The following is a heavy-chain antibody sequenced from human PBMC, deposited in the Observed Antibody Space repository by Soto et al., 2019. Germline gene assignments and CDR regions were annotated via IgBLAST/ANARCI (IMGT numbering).Heavy chain of an antibody. CDR3: ARIIIAAAASDAFDI. CDR1: GFTVSSNY. V-gene: IGHV3-53*01. J-gene: IGHJ3*02. CDR2: IYSGGST. Sequence: GGSLRLSCAASGFTVSSNYMSWVRQAPGKGLEWVSVIYSGGSTYYADSVKGRFTISRDNSKNTLYLQMNSLRAEDTAVYYCARIIIAAAASDAFDIWGQGTMVTVSS. D-gene: IGHD6-13*01.